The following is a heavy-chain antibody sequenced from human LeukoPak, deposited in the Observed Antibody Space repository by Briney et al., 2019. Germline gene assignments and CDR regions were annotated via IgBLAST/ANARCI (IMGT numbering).Heavy chain of an antibody. D-gene: IGHD7-27*01. CDR2: INPTTGGT. V-gene: IGHV1-2*02. CDR1: GYTFTGYY. Sequence: GASVKVSCKASGYTFTGYYMHWVRQAPGQGLEWMGWINPTTGGTNYAQNFHGRVTITRDTSISTAYMELSRLRSDDTAVYYCARDDWGEFDFWGQGTLVIVSS. CDR3: ARDDWGEFDF. J-gene: IGHJ4*02.